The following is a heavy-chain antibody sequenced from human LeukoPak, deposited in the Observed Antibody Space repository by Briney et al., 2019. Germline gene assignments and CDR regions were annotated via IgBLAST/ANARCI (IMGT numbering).Heavy chain of an antibody. Sequence: GGSLRLSCAASGFTFSNYAMSWVRQAPGKGLEWVSAISSGGSTYYADSVKGRFTISRDNSKNTLYLQMNSLRAEDTAVYYCAKSPGYSSSWYDYWGQGTLVTVSS. D-gene: IGHD6-13*01. CDR1: GFTFSNYA. CDR3: AKSPGYSSSWYDY. V-gene: IGHV3-23*01. CDR2: ISSGGST. J-gene: IGHJ4*02.